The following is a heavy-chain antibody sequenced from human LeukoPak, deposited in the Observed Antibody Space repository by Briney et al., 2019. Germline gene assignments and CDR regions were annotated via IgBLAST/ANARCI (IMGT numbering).Heavy chain of an antibody. J-gene: IGHJ4*02. CDR2: IYHSGSP. CDR1: GGSISSNNW. D-gene: IGHD1-1*01. Sequence: SETLSLTCAVSGGSISSNNWWGWVRQPPGKGLEWIGEIYHSGSPNYNPSLKSRVTMSVDKSRNHFSLNLSSVTAADTAVYYCARVNINNWHSCDYWGQGTLVTVSS. CDR3: ARVNINNWHSCDY. V-gene: IGHV4-4*02.